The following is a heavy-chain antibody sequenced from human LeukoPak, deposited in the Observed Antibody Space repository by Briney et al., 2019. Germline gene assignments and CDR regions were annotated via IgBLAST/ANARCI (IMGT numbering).Heavy chain of an antibody. D-gene: IGHD2-8*02. CDR3: ARGNTEFDY. CDR1: GFTFSSYT. J-gene: IGHJ4*02. V-gene: IGHV3-21*01. Sequence: GGSLRLSCAASGFTFSSYTMNWVRQAPGKRLEWVSSISSSSSYIYYGDSVKGRFTISRDNAKNSLFLQMTSLRAEDTAVYYCARGNTEFDYWGQGTLVTVSS. CDR2: ISSSSSYI.